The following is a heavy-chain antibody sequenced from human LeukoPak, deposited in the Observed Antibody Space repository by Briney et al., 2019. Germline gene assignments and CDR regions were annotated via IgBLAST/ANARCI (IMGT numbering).Heavy chain of an antibody. CDR3: ARLDRSGYEMGGTWFDP. V-gene: IGHV4-59*08. Sequence: PSETLSLTCTVSGASIRSSYWSWLRPPPGKGLEWIGYIYYTGSTNSNPSLKSRVTVSLDTSKNQFSLKLTSMTAADTAVYYCARLDRSGYEMGGTWFDPWGQGTLVTVSS. CDR2: IYYTGST. J-gene: IGHJ5*02. CDR1: GASIRSSY. D-gene: IGHD3-22*01.